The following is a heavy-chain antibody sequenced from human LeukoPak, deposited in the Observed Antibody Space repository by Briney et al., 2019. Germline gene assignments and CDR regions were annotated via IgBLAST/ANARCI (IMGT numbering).Heavy chain of an antibody. Sequence: GGSLRLSCAASGFTFSSYSMNWVRQAPGKGLEWVSSISSSSSYIYYADSVKGRFTISRDNAKNSLYLQMNSLRAEDTAVYYCASGAKPAAFAFDIWGQGTMVTVSS. J-gene: IGHJ3*02. CDR3: ASGAKPAAFAFDI. D-gene: IGHD2-2*01. CDR1: GFTFSSYS. V-gene: IGHV3-21*01. CDR2: ISSSSSYI.